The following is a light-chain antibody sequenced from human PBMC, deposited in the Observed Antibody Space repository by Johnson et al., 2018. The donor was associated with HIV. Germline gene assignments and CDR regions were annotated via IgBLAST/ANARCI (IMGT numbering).Light chain of an antibody. V-gene: IGLV1-51*01. Sequence: QSVLTQPPSVSAAPGQRVTISCSGSSSNIGNNFVSWYQQLPGTAPKVLIYDTSKRPSGIPDRFSGSKSGTSATLGITGLQTGDEADYYFGTWDSSLSAGGVVGTGTKVTVL. CDR2: DTS. CDR1: SSNIGNNF. J-gene: IGLJ1*01. CDR3: GTWDSSLSAGGV.